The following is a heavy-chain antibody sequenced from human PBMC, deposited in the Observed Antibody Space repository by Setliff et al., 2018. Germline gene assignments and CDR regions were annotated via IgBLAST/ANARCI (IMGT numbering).Heavy chain of an antibody. CDR1: GATFSSYG. Sequence: SVKVSCKASGATFSSYGISWVRQAPGQGLEWMGGTIPMFGTTEYAQKFQGRLTIITDESTNTAFMQLSSLRSDDTAVYYCVRELAINGFDIWGQGTMVTVSS. CDR3: VRELAINGFDI. V-gene: IGHV1-69*05. CDR2: TIPMFGTT. D-gene: IGHD1-1*01. J-gene: IGHJ3*02.